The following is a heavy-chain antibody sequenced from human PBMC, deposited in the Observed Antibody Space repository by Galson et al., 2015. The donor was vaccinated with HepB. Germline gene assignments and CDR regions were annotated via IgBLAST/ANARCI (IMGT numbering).Heavy chain of an antibody. CDR2: ISYDGSNK. CDR3: ARGTIGVVVPAAVIV. Sequence: SLRLSCAASGFTFSSYAMHWVRQAPGKGLERVAVISYDGSNKYYADSVKGRFTISRDNSKNTLYLQMNSLRVEDTAVYYCARGTIGVVVPAAVIVWGQGTLVTVSS. V-gene: IGHV3-30-3*01. CDR1: GFTFSSYA. D-gene: IGHD2-2*01. J-gene: IGHJ4*02.